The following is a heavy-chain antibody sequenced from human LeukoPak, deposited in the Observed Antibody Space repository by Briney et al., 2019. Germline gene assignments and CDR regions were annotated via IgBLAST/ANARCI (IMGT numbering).Heavy chain of an antibody. Sequence: PGGSLRLSCAASGFTFSGYWMHWVRQAPGKGLVWVSRINSDGSTTSYADSVKGRFTFSRDNAKNTLYLQMNSLRAEDTAVYYCARNPPDYGDSRGDYWGQGTLVTVSS. CDR3: ARNPPDYGDSRGDY. CDR1: GFTFSGYW. CDR2: INSDGSTT. V-gene: IGHV3-74*01. J-gene: IGHJ4*02. D-gene: IGHD4-17*01.